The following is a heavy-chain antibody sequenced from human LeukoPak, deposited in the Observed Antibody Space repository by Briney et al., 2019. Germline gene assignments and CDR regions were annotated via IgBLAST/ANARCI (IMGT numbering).Heavy chain of an antibody. CDR1: GGTFSSYA. CDR2: IIPIFGTA. V-gene: IGHV1-69*06. D-gene: IGHD3-22*01. CDR3: ARVSSGYYSNWFDP. Sequence: ASVKVSCKASGGTFSSYAISWVRQAPGQGLEWMGGIIPIFGTANYAQKFQGRVTITADKSTSTAYMELSSLRSEDTAVYYCARVSSGYYSNWFDPWGQGTLVTVSS. J-gene: IGHJ5*02.